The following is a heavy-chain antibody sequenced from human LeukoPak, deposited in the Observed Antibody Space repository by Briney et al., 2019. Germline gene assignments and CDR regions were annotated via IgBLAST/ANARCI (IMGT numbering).Heavy chain of an antibody. Sequence: KPSETLSLTCTVSGGSISSSSYYWGWIRQPPGKGLEWIGSIYYSGSTYYNPSLKSRVTISVDTSKNQFSLKLSSVTAADTAVYYCARDQYDYVWGSYRYPFDYWGQGTLVTVSS. CDR3: ARDQYDYVWGSYRYPFDY. CDR1: GGSISSSSYY. D-gene: IGHD3-16*02. CDR2: IYYSGST. J-gene: IGHJ4*02. V-gene: IGHV4-39*02.